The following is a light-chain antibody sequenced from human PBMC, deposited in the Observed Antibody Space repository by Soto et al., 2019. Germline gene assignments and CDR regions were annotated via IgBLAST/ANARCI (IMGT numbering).Light chain of an antibody. CDR1: SSNLGAGYD. CDR3: QSYDRTLSGSI. V-gene: IGLV1-40*01. Sequence: QPVLTQPPSVSGAPGQRVTISCTGSSSNLGAGYDVHWYRQVPGTAPKLLIYANTNRPSGVPDRFSGSKSATSASLTITGLQPEDEADFDCQSYDRTLSGSIFGGGTQLTVL. CDR2: ANT. J-gene: IGLJ7*01.